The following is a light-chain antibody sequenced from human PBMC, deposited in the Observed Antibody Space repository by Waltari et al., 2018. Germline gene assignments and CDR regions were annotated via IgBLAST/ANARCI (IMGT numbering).Light chain of an antibody. CDR2: AAS. CDR1: QNIDRS. J-gene: IGKJ1*01. Sequence: DLQMSHSPSSLPASFVYTVTITRRTSQNIDRSLIWYHQRTGNAPKPLIVAASNVQSGVSARFSSSGSRTDFTLTISGLQPEDFAAYFCQQSHRSPGTFGQGTKVDI. V-gene: IGKV1-39*01. CDR3: QQSHRSPGT.